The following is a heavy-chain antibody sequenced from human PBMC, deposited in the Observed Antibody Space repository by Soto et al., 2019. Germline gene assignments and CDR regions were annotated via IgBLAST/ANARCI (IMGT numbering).Heavy chain of an antibody. V-gene: IGHV3-23*01. Sequence: EVQLLESGGGLVQPGGSLRLSCAASGFTFSSYAMSWVRQAPGKGLEWVSAISGSGGSTYYADSVKGRFTISRDNSKNTLYLQRNSLGAEDTAVYYWAKGPLLWFGEFTDYWGQGTLGTVSS. CDR1: GFTFSSYA. D-gene: IGHD3-10*01. CDR2: ISGSGGST. CDR3: AKGPLLWFGEFTDY. J-gene: IGHJ4*02.